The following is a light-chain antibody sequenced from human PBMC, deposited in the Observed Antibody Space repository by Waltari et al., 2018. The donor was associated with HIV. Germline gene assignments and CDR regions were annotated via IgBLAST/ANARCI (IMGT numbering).Light chain of an antibody. Sequence: SLLPHPPPVSASAAPKVTIYSPGISPTIGHTDISWYQQIPGTAPRLVIYDTNDRPSGIPDRFSGSKSGTSATLGITGPQTGDEADYYCGTWDSSLSAVVFGGGTKLTVL. V-gene: IGLV1-51*01. CDR3: GTWDSSLSAVV. CDR1: SPTIGHTD. CDR2: DTN. J-gene: IGLJ2*01.